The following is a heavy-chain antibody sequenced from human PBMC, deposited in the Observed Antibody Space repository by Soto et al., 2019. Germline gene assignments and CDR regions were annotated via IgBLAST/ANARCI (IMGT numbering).Heavy chain of an antibody. V-gene: IGHV1-18*01. D-gene: IGHD5-18*01. J-gene: IGHJ4*02. CDR1: GYTFTYYG. CDR3: APHTLDTGMPSGY. CDR2: IGGYKGNT. Sequence: GASVKVSCKASGYTFTYYGLSWVRQAPGQGLEWMGWIGGYKGNTNYAQKLQGRVTLTTDTSTSTAYMELRSLRSDDTAVYYCAPHTLDTGMPSGYWGQGTLVTVSS.